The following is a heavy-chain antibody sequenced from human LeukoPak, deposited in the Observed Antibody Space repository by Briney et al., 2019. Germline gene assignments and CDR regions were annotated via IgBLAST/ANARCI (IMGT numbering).Heavy chain of an antibody. D-gene: IGHD3-10*01. Sequence: GASVKVSCKASGYTFTSYYMHWVRQGPGQGLEWMGWINPKSGGTNYAQKFQGRVTMTRDTSISTAYMDMSSLRSDDTAVYYCARNLWFGESSDAFDMWGQGTMVTVSS. J-gene: IGHJ3*02. V-gene: IGHV1-2*02. CDR2: INPKSGGT. CDR3: ARNLWFGESSDAFDM. CDR1: GYTFTSYY.